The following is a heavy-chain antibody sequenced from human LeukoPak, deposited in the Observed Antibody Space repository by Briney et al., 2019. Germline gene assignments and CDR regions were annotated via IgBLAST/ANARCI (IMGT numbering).Heavy chain of an antibody. CDR1: GGTFSGYA. CDR2: IIPIFGTA. D-gene: IGHD4-17*01. CDR3: ARGYGDYVFYFDY. V-gene: IGHV1-69*01. J-gene: IGHJ4*02. Sequence: EASVKVSCEASGGTFSGYAISWVRQAPGQGLEWMGGIIPIFGTANYAQKLQGRGTITADESTSTAYMEPSSLRSEDMAVYYCARGYGDYVFYFDYWGQGTLVTVSS.